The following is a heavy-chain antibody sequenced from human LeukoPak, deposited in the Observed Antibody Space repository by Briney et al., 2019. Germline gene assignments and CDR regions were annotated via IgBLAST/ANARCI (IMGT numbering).Heavy chain of an antibody. Sequence: GGSLRLSCAASDFTVGSNYMTWVRQAPGKGLEWVSVIYSGGKTFYADSVKGRFTISRDNAKNTLYLQMNSLRAEDTAVYYCAREDVDIAVAASGAFDIWGQGTMVTVSS. D-gene: IGHD6-19*01. CDR2: IYSGGKT. CDR1: DFTVGSNY. CDR3: AREDVDIAVAASGAFDI. V-gene: IGHV3-53*01. J-gene: IGHJ3*02.